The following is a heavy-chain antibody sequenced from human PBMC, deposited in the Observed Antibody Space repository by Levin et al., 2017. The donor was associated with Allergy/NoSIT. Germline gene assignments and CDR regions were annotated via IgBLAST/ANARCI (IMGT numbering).Heavy chain of an antibody. V-gene: IGHV1-18*01. CDR1: GYTFTSYG. J-gene: IGHJ3*02. CDR2: ISAYNGNT. CDR3: HALGSGLDAFDI. Sequence: GESLKISCKASGYTFTSYGISWVRQAPGQGLEWMGWISAYNGNTNYAQKLQGRVTMTTDTSTSTAYMELRSLRSDDTAVYFCHALGSGLDAFDIWGQGTMVTVSS. D-gene: IGHD6-19*01.